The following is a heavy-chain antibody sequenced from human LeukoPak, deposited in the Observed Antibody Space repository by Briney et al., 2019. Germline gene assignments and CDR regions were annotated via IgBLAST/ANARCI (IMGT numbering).Heavy chain of an antibody. V-gene: IGHV4-59*08. CDR3: ARTHSGSYQYFDY. D-gene: IGHD1-26*01. CDR1: GGSISSYY. Sequence: SETLSLTCTVSGGSISSYYWSWIRQPPGKGLEWIGYVYYSGSTNYNPSLKSRVTISVDTSKNQFSLKLSPVTAADTAVYYCARTHSGSYQYFDYWGQGTLVTVSS. CDR2: VYYSGST. J-gene: IGHJ4*02.